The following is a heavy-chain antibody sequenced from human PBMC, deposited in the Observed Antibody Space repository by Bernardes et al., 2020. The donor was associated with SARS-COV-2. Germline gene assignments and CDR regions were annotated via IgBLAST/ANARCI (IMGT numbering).Heavy chain of an antibody. CDR3: ARTGDDF. CDR2: IKQDGSEK. J-gene: IGHJ4*02. CDR1: GFTFSRYW. V-gene: IGHV3-7*04. Sequence: WGSLRLSCAASGFTFSRYWMVWVRQAPGKGLEWVANIKQDGSEKYYVDSVKGRFTISRDNAKNSLYLQMNSLRGEDTAVYYCARTGDDFWGQGTLVTVSS.